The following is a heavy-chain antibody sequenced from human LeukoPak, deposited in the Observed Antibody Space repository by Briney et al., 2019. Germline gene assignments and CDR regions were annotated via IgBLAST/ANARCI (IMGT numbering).Heavy chain of an antibody. V-gene: IGHV3-21*01. CDR3: AREGGSGSGWYYYYYYYMDV. Sequence: GGSLRLSCAASGFTFSSYSMNWVRQAPGKGLEWVSSISSSSSYIYYADSVKGRFTISRDNAKNSLYLQMNSLRAEDTAVYYCAREGGSGSGWYYYYYYYMDVWGKGTTVTVSS. CDR1: GFTFSSYS. J-gene: IGHJ6*03. D-gene: IGHD6-19*01. CDR2: ISSSSSYI.